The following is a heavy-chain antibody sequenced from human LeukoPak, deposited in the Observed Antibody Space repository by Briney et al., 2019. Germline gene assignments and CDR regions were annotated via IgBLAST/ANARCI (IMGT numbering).Heavy chain of an antibody. J-gene: IGHJ2*01. CDR2: IHYTGAT. V-gene: IGHV4-34*01. CDR3: ARGVLGPYYFDL. CDR1: GGTFRGYY. Sequence: SETLSLTCAVFGGTFRGYYWSWIRQPPGKGLEWIGEIHYTGATNYKPSLKSRVTISGDPSKNQVSLRLYSVTAADTAVYYCARGVLGPYYFDLWGRGTPVTVSS. D-gene: IGHD7-27*01.